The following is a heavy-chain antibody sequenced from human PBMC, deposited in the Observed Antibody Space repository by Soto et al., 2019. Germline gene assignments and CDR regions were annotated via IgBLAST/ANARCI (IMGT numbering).Heavy chain of an antibody. J-gene: IGHJ5*01. CDR1: GGTFSSYT. Sequence: SVRFSCRASGGTFSSYTISWVRQAPGQGLEWMGRIIPILGIANYAQKFQGRVTITADKSTSTAYMELSSLRSEDTAVYYCARSDSARNWFAPWGQGTLVTVSS. D-gene: IGHD1-26*01. V-gene: IGHV1-69*02. CDR2: IIPILGIA. CDR3: ARSDSARNWFAP.